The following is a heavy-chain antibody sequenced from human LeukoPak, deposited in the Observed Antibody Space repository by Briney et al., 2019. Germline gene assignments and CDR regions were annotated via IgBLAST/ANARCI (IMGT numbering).Heavy chain of an antibody. CDR2: MSSGSTTI. J-gene: IGHJ4*02. V-gene: IGHV3-48*01. D-gene: IGHD6-19*01. CDR1: GFTLSSYS. Sequence: GGSLILSCATSGFTLSSYSMNWVRQAPGKGLEWVSYMSSGSTTIYYADSVKGRFTISRDNAKNSLYLQMNSLRAEDTAVYYCARDVEQWLVRVYYFDYWGQGTLVTVSS. CDR3: ARDVEQWLVRVYYFDY.